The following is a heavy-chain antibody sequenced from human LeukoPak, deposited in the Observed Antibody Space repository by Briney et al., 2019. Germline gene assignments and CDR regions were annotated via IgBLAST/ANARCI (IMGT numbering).Heavy chain of an antibody. V-gene: IGHV1-69*13. D-gene: IGHD2-15*01. CDR1: GGTFNSYA. CDR2: IIPIFGTA. J-gene: IGHJ3*02. CDR3: ARDLGLTDIVVVVAATRGAFDI. Sequence: ASVKVSCKASGGTFNSYAISWVRQAPGQGLEWMGGIIPIFGTANYAQKFQGRVTITADESTSTAYMELRSLRSNDTAVYYCARDLGLTDIVVVVAATRGAFDIWGQGTMVTVSS.